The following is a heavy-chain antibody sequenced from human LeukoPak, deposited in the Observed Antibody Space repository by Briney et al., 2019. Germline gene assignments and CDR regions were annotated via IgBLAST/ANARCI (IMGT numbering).Heavy chain of an antibody. Sequence: QPGGSLRLSCAASGFTFNNYLMTWVRQAPGKGLEWVANIKQDGNEKFYVDSVKGRFTISRDNSKNALYLQMNSLRAEDTAVYYCAREGSGSHTLIFFDYWGQGTLVTVSS. J-gene: IGHJ4*02. CDR3: AREGSGSHTLIFFDY. D-gene: IGHD1-26*01. CDR2: IKQDGNEK. CDR1: GFTFNNYL. V-gene: IGHV3-7*01.